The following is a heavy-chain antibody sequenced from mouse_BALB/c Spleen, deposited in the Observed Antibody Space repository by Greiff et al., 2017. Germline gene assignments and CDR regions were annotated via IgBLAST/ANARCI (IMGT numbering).Heavy chain of an antibody. V-gene: IGHV14-3*02. D-gene: IGHD2-1*01. CDR2: IDPANGNT. Sequence: VQLQQSGAELVKPGASVKLSCTASGFYIKDTYMHWVKQRPEQGLEWIGRIDPANGNTKYDPKFQGKATITADTSSNTAYLQLSSLTSEDTAVYYCARGGNYYVDGWGEGTTLTVSS. CDR1: GFYIKDTY. CDR3: ARGGNYYVDG. J-gene: IGHJ2*01.